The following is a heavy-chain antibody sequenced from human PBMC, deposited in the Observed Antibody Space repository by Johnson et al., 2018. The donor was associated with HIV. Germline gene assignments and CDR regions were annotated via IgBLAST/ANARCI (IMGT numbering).Heavy chain of an antibody. V-gene: IGHV3-7*01. CDR3: ARDSTLDMVTAFDI. Sequence: VQLVESGGGLAKPAWSPRLSCAASPFTFSSYWMSWVRQAPGKGLEWVANIKQDGSDKYYVDSVKGRFTISRDNAKNSLYLQMNSLRADDTAVYYCARDSTLDMVTAFDIWGQGTMVTVSS. CDR2: IKQDGSDK. D-gene: IGHD3-10*01. J-gene: IGHJ3*02. CDR1: PFTFSSYW.